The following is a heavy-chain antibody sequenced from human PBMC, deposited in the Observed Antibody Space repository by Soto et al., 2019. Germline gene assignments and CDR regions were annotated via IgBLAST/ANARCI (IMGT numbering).Heavy chain of an antibody. Sequence: ESLKISWEGSGYSFASYWISWVRQMPGKGLELMGRIDPSDSYTKYSPSFQGHVTISADKSISTAYLQWSSLKASDTAMYYCARPRQRSSSAWQVSGYGMDVWGQGTTVTVSS. CDR1: GYSFASYW. CDR3: ARPRQRSSSAWQVSGYGMDV. D-gene: IGHD6-19*01. V-gene: IGHV5-10-1*01. J-gene: IGHJ6*02. CDR2: IDPSDSYT.